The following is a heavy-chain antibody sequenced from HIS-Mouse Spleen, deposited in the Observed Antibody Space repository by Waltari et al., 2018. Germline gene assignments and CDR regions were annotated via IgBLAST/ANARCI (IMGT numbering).Heavy chain of an antibody. D-gene: IGHD1-26*01. CDR1: GFTFSSYA. Sequence: EVQLLESGGGLVQPGGSLRLSCAASGFTFSSYAMSWVRQAPGKGLEWVSAISGSGGSTDYAGSVKGRFTISRDNSKNTLYLQMNSLRAEDTAVYYCAKDLWEWELLSWCGVAFDIWGQGTMVTVSS. CDR2: ISGSGGST. V-gene: IGHV3-23*01. J-gene: IGHJ3*02. CDR3: AKDLWEWELLSWCGVAFDI.